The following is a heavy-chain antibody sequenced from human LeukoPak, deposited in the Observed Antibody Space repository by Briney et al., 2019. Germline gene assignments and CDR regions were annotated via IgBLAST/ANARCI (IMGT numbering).Heavy chain of an antibody. CDR1: GYTFTGYY. D-gene: IGHD3-22*01. V-gene: IGHV1-69*06. Sequence: ASVKVSCKASGYTFTGYYMHWVRQAPGQGLEWMGGIIPIFGTANYAQKFQGRVTITADKSTSTAYMELSSLRSEDTAVYYCARCSLSDYYDSSGYPVNYYYYMDVWGKGTTVTVSS. J-gene: IGHJ6*03. CDR2: IIPIFGTA. CDR3: ARCSLSDYYDSSGYPVNYYYYMDV.